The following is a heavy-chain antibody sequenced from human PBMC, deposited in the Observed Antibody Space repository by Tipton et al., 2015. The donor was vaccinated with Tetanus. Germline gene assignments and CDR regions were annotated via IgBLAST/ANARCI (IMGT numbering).Heavy chain of an antibody. CDR3: ARHLYGYWFDP. CDR1: GGSISDKKYY. CDR2: IYFQGSP. Sequence: PGLVKPSETLSLNCTVSGGSISDKKYYWGWIRQAPGKGLEWIASIYFQGSPYYSPSLKSRLTIDVDTSQNLFSLTLTSVTAADTAVYFCARHLYGYWFDPWGQGTLVTVSS. V-gene: IGHV4-39*02. D-gene: IGHD2/OR15-2a*01. J-gene: IGHJ5*02.